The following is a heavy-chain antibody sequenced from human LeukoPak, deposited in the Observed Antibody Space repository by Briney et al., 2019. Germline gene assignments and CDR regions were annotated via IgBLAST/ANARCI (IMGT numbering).Heavy chain of an antibody. V-gene: IGHV3-23*01. D-gene: IGHD5-12*01. J-gene: IGHJ4*02. CDR2: ISVSGGTT. Sequence: GGSLRLSCAASGFTFSDYAMSWVRQAAGEELEWVSVISVSGGTTYYADSVKGRFTISRDSSKNTLYLQMTSLRADDTAVYYCAKGTRGYSAYTFDYWGQGALVTVSS. CDR3: AKGTRGYSAYTFDY. CDR1: GFTFSDYA.